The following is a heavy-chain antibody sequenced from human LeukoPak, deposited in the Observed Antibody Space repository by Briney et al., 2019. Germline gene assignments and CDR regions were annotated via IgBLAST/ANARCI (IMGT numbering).Heavy chain of an antibody. D-gene: IGHD3-16*01. CDR1: GYTSTGYY. V-gene: IGHV1-2*04. Sequence: ASVKVSCMASGYTSTGYYIHWVRQAPGQGREWMGWINPDSGDTNYAQKFQGWVTMTRDTSISTAYMELSRLRSDDTTVYYWASDVEGGLGWFDPWGQGTLVTVSS. CDR3: ASDVEGGLGWFDP. CDR2: INPDSGDT. J-gene: IGHJ5*02.